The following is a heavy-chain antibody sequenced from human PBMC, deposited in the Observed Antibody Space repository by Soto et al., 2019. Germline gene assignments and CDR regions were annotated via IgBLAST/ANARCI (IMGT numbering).Heavy chain of an antibody. V-gene: IGHV1-18*01. CDR1: GYTFTSYG. J-gene: IGHJ4*02. CDR3: ATPYEYSGYEFDY. Sequence: ASVKVSCNASGYTFTSYGISLVRQAPGQGLEWMGWISAYNGNTNYAQKLQGRVTMTEDTSTDTAYMELSSLRSEDTAVYYCATPYEYSGYEFDYWGQGTLVTVSS. CDR2: ISAYNGNT. D-gene: IGHD5-12*01.